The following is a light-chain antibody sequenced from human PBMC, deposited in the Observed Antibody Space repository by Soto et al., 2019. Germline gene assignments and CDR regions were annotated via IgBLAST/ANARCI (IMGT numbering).Light chain of an antibody. CDR2: GDN. J-gene: IGLJ2*01. CDR3: QAYDSSLSAVA. Sequence: QSVLKQPPSVSGAPGQRVTLSCTGTSSNFGAGYDVHWYQQFPGADPKLLIYGDNNRPSGVPDRFSGSKSGPTASLAITGRQAEDEADYYCQAYDSSLSAVAVGGGTKLTVL. CDR1: SSNFGAGYD. V-gene: IGLV1-40*01.